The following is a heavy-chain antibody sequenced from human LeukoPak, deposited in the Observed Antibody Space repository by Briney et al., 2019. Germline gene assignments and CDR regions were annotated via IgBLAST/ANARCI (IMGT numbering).Heavy chain of an antibody. J-gene: IGHJ6*03. CDR1: GGSISSHY. CDR2: IYYSGST. V-gene: IGHV4-59*11. D-gene: IGHD6-13*01. Sequence: WETLCLTCTVSGGSISSHYWSWIRQPPGKGLEWIWDIYYSGSTNYNPSLKSGGTISVNTSKNQFSLKLSSVTAADTAVYYCARDRRGHEAAAGTPNYYYYYMDVWGKGTTVTVSS. CDR3: ARDRRGHEAAAGTPNYYYYYMDV.